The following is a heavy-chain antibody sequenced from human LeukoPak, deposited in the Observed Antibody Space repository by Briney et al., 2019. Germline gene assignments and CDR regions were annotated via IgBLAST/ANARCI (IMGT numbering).Heavy chain of an antibody. CDR2: IFGGGGT. CDR3: AKEILTHYDDILTGTDAFDI. J-gene: IGHJ3*02. Sequence: PGGSLRLSCAAFGFTVSSNYMSWVRQAPGKGLEWVSVIFGGGGTYYGDTVRGRFTISRDNSKNTLYLQMNSLRAEDTAVYYCAKEILTHYDDILTGTDAFDIWGQGTMVTVSS. CDR1: GFTVSSNY. V-gene: IGHV3-53*01. D-gene: IGHD3-9*01.